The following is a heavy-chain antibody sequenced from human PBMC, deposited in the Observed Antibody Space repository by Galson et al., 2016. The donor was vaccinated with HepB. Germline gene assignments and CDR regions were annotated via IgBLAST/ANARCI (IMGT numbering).Heavy chain of an antibody. CDR1: GFTFSNAW. CDR3: RYGMDV. CDR2: IKSKTDGGTT. Sequence: SLRLSCTASGFTFSNAWMSWVRQAPGKELEWVGRIKSKTDGGTTDYAAPVKGRFSISRDDPKNTLYLQMNSLKTEDTAVYYCRYGMDVWGQGTTVTVSS. V-gene: IGHV3-15*01. J-gene: IGHJ6*02.